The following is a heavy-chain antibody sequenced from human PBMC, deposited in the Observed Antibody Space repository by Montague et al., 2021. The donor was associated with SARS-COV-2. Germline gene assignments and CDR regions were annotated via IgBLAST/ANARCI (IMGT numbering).Heavy chain of an antibody. V-gene: IGHV3-21*01. CDR3: ARDSPQHMFPGLLDN. D-gene: IGHD3-10*02. Sequence: SLRLSCSASGFSFSTYIMHWVRQAPGKGLEWVSSISGGNSFIYYXGSVKGRFTISRDNAKNSLYLLMNSLRAEDTALYYCARDSPQHMFPGLLDNWGQGTLVTVSA. J-gene: IGHJ4*02. CDR1: GFSFSTYI. CDR2: ISGGNSFI.